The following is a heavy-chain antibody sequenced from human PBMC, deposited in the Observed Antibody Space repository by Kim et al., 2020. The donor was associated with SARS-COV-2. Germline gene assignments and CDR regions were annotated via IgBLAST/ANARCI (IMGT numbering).Heavy chain of an antibody. CDR1: GGSFSGYY. J-gene: IGHJ6*02. CDR2: INHSGST. D-gene: IGHD3-22*01. Sequence: SETLSLTCAVYGGSFSGYYWSWIRQPPGKGLEWIGEINHSGSTNYNPSLKSRVTISVDTSKNQFSLKLSSVTAADTAVYYCARGLAYSIGYTSPSRYYYYGMDVWGQGTTVTVSS. CDR3: ARGLAYSIGYTSPSRYYYYGMDV. V-gene: IGHV4-34*01.